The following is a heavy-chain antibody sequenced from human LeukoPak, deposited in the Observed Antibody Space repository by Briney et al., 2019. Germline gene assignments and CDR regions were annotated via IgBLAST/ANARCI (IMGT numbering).Heavy chain of an antibody. CDR2: INSDGSWT. Sequence: PGGSLRLSCAASGTYWMHWVRQAPGKGLVWVSHINSDGSWTGYADSVKGRFTISKDNAKNTVSLQMNNLRAEDTAVYYCVTFHETYWGRGTLVTVSS. V-gene: IGHV3-74*01. J-gene: IGHJ4*02. CDR1: GTYW. D-gene: IGHD2/OR15-2a*01. CDR3: VTFHETY.